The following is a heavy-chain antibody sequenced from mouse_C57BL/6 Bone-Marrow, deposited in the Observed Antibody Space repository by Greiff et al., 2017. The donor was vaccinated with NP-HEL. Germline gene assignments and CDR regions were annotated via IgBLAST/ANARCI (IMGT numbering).Heavy chain of an antibody. CDR3: ATETWYGIRRWYFDV. CDR2: IDPENGDT. CDR1: GFTFNDDY. J-gene: IGHJ1*03. V-gene: IGHV14-4*01. Sequence: VHVKQSGAELVRPGASVKLSCTASGFTFNDDYMHWVKQRPEQGLEWIGWIDPENGDTEYASKFKGKATITADTSSNTAYLQLSSLTSEDTAVYYCATETWYGIRRWYFDVWGRGTAVTVTS. D-gene: IGHD1-1*01.